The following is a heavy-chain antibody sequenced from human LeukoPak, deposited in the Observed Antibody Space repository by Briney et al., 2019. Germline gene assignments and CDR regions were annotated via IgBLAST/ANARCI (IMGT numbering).Heavy chain of an antibody. Sequence: GGSLRLSCAASGFTFSNFGINWVRQAPGKGLEWVSYISSSSSTIYYADSVKGRFTISRDNAKNSLYLQMNSLRDEDTAVYDCGRCRYSGYDWGQNYYYYGMDVWGQGTTVTVSS. CDR1: GFTFSNFG. CDR2: ISSSSSTI. D-gene: IGHD5-12*01. J-gene: IGHJ6*02. V-gene: IGHV3-48*02. CDR3: GRCRYSGYDWGQNYYYYGMDV.